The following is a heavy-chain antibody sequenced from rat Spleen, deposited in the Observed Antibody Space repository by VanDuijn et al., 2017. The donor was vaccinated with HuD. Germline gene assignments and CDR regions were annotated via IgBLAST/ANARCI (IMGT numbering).Heavy chain of an antibody. CDR2: ISPSGGGT. V-gene: IGHV5S23*01. CDR1: GFTFSSYD. D-gene: IGHD1-9*01. J-gene: IGHJ3*01. CDR3: VRHGYTRYYFDY. Sequence: EVQLVGSGGGLVQPGRSLKLSCAASGFTFSSYDMAWVRQAPTKGLEWVASISPSGGGTYYPDSVQGRFTISRDNTKSTLYLQMDSLKSEDTASYYCVRHGYTRYYFDYWGQGTLVTVSS.